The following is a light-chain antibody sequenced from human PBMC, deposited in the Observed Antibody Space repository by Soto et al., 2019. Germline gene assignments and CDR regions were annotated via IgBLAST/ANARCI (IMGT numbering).Light chain of an antibody. CDR2: AAS. J-gene: IGKJ4*01. Sequence: DIQMTQSPSAMSASVGDRVTITCRASQVIGNNLAWFQQKPGYVPKRLIYAASSLQSGVPSRFSGSGSGTEFTLTISSLQPEDFATYYCLQHNSHPLTFGGGTKVEIK. V-gene: IGKV1-17*03. CDR3: LQHNSHPLT. CDR1: QVIGNN.